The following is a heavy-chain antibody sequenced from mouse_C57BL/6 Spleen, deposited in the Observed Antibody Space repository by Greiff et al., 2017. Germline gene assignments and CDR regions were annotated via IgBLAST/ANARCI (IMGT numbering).Heavy chain of an antibody. CDR2: IRNKANNHAT. V-gene: IGHV6-6*01. CDR1: GFTFSDAW. CDR3: TSTPYYYGSSHWYFDV. Sequence: EVQRVESGGGLVQPGGSMKLSCAASGFTFSDAWMDWVRQSPEKGLEWVAEIRNKANNHATYYAESVKGRFTISRDDSKSSVYLQMNSLRAEDTGIYYCTSTPYYYGSSHWYFDVWGTGTTVTVSS. D-gene: IGHD1-1*01. J-gene: IGHJ1*03.